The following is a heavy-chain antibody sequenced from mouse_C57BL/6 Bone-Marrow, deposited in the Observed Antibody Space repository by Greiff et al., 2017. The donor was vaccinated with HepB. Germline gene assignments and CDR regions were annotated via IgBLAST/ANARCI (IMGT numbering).Heavy chain of an antibody. CDR3: AREDFYYYGSRGYFDY. J-gene: IGHJ2*01. V-gene: IGHV1-52*01. D-gene: IGHD1-1*01. CDR2: IDPSDSET. Sequence: QVQLQQPGAELVRPGSSVKLSCKASGYTFTSYWMHWVKQRPIQGLEWIGNIDPSDSETHYNQKFKDKATLTVDKSSSTAYMQLSSLTSEDSAVYYCAREDFYYYGSRGYFDYWGQGTTLTVSS. CDR1: GYTFTSYW.